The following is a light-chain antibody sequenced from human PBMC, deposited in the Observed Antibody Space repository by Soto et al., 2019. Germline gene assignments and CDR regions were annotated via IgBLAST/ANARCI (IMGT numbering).Light chain of an antibody. CDR3: QKYGSSPLT. CDR1: QSVSSSY. CDR2: GAS. V-gene: IGKV3-20*01. J-gene: IGKJ1*01. Sequence: EIVLTQSPGTLSLSPGERATLSCRASQSVSSSYLAWYQQKPGQAPRLLIYGASSRATGIPDRFSGSGSGTDFPLTISRLEPEDFAVYYCQKYGSSPLTFGQGTKGDI.